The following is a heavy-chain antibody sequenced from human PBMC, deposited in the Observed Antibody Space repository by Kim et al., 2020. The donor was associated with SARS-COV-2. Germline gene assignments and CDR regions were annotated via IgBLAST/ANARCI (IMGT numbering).Heavy chain of an antibody. CDR1: GFTFSSYG. J-gene: IGHJ4*02. D-gene: IGHD3-22*01. CDR3: AKDGSPNMIVVVTLDY. Sequence: GGSLRLSCAASGFTFSSYGMHWVRQAPGKGLEWVAVISYDGSNKYYADSVKGRFTISRDNSKNTLYLQMNSLRAEDTAVYYCAKDGSPNMIVVVTLDYWGQGTLVTVSS. CDR2: ISYDGSNK. V-gene: IGHV3-30*18.